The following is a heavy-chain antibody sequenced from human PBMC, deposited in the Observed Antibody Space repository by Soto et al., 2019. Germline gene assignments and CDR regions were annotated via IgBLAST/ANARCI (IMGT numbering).Heavy chain of an antibody. J-gene: IGHJ6*03. CDR2: MNPNSGNT. CDR1: GYTFTSYD. Sequence: QVQLVQSGAEVKKPGASVKVSCKASGYTFTSYDINWVRQATGQGLEWMGWMNPNSGNTGYAQKFQGRVTMTRNTSISTAYMELSSLRSEDTAVYYCARGFYSNQHYYPYSMDVWGKGTTVTVSS. D-gene: IGHD4-4*01. CDR3: ARGFYSNQHYYPYSMDV. V-gene: IGHV1-8*01.